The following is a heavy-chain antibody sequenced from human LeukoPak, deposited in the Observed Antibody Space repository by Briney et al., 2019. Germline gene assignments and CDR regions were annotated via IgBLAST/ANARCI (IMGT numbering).Heavy chain of an antibody. V-gene: IGHV4-59*01. CDR2: FHNSGTS. CDR1: GGSISSYY. J-gene: IGHJ4*02. D-gene: IGHD3-16*01. CDR3: TRGAGWLIDY. Sequence: SETLSLTCTVSGGSISSYYRGWIRQPPGKGLEWIGYFHNSGTSTYNPSLKSRVTISADTSKNQFSLKLNSLTTADTAVYYCTRGAGWLIDYWGQGILVTVSS.